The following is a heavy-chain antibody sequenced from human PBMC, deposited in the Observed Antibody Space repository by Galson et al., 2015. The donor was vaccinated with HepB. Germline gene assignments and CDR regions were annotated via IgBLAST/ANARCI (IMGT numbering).Heavy chain of an antibody. CDR1: GFTFSRHG. CDR2: IWYDGSNE. Sequence: SLRLSCAASGFTFSRHGMHWVRQAPGKGLEWVAVIWYDGSNEYYADSVKGRFTISRDSSKNTVYLQMISLRTEDTAVYYCAGGNTYLLRYFDYWGQGTLVTVSS. CDR3: AGGNTYLLRYFDY. D-gene: IGHD2/OR15-2a*01. J-gene: IGHJ4*02. V-gene: IGHV3-33*01.